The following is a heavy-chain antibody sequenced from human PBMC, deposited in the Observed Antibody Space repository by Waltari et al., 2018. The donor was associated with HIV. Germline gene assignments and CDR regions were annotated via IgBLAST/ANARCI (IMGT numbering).Heavy chain of an antibody. CDR1: GGGFSSYA. V-gene: IGHV3-23*01. Sequence: EQLLESGGGLVQPGGSLTLSWAGSGGGFSSYAMISVRQGPGEGLEWVSAIGGGGDRSYYVDSVKGRFTISRDNSKNTLSLQMNGLRAEDTAVYYCVKGGGYYDSTGNVPFDYWGQGSLVTVSS. D-gene: IGHD3-3*01. J-gene: IGHJ4*02. CDR3: VKGGGYYDSTGNVPFDY. CDR2: IGGGGDRS.